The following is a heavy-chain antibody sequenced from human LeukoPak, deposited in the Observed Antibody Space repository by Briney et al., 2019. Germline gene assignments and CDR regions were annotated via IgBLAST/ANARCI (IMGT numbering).Heavy chain of an antibody. CDR2: ISGSGGST. CDR1: GFTFSSYA. V-gene: IGHV3-23*01. CDR3: ARDDDYFGY. J-gene: IGHJ4*02. Sequence: GGSLRLSCAASGFTFSSYAMSWVRQAPGKGLEWVSAISGSGGSTYYADSVKGRFTISRDNAKNSLYLQMNSLRAEDTAVYYCARDDDYFGYWGQGTLVTVSS.